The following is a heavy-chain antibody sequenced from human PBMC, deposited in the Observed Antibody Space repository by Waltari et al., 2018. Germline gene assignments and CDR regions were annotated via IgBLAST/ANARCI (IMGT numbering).Heavy chain of an antibody. J-gene: IGHJ4*02. CDR3: ARGDTVTVFDY. CDR2: IYTSGST. CDR1: GGTISSYY. Sequence: QVQLQESGPGLVKPSETLSLTCTVAGGTISSYYWRWIRQPAGKGLEWIGRIYTSGSTNYNPSLKSRVTMAVDTSKNQFSLKLSSVTAADTAVYYCARGDTVTVFDYWGQGTLVTVSS. D-gene: IGHD4-4*01. V-gene: IGHV4-4*07.